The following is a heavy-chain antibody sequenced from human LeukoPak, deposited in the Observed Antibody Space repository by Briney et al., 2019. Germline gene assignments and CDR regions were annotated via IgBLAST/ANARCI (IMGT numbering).Heavy chain of an antibody. J-gene: IGHJ4*02. V-gene: IGHV1-2*06. CDR1: GYTFAAYF. D-gene: IGHD6-13*01. CDR2: INPNGGDT. CDR3: ARVGFTSSWSNFDY. Sequence: GASVKVSCKASGYTFAAYFIHWVRQAPGQGLEWMGRINPNGGDTNYAQKFQGRVTMTGDTSISTASMELSSLRSDDTAMYYCARVGFTSSWSNFDYWGQGTLVTVSS.